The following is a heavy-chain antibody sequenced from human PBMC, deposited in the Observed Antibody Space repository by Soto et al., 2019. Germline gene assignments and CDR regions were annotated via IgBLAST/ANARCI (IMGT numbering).Heavy chain of an antibody. CDR2: ISYDGSNK. CDR3: AKATMIVSDAFDI. Sequence: GGSLRLSCAASGFTFSSYGMHWVRQAPGKGLEWVAVISYDGSNKYYADSVKGRFTISRDNSKNTLYLQMNSLRAEDTAVYYCAKATMIVSDAFDIWGQGTMVTVS. V-gene: IGHV3-30*18. CDR1: GFTFSSYG. D-gene: IGHD3-22*01. J-gene: IGHJ3*02.